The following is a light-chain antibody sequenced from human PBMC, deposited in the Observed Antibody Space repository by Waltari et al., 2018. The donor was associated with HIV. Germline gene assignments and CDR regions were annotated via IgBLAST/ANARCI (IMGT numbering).Light chain of an antibody. CDR3: QSHDSTRSAYV. V-gene: IGLV1-40*01. CDR2: NND. Sequence: QSMLTQPPSVSGAPGQRVTISCTGSSYTIRAGYDVLCYQQLPGAAPKLLIYNNDKRPSGIPDRFPGSKSGTSASLAITGLQAEDEADYYCQSHDSTRSAYVFGTGTKVTVL. CDR1: SYTIRAGYD. J-gene: IGLJ1*01.